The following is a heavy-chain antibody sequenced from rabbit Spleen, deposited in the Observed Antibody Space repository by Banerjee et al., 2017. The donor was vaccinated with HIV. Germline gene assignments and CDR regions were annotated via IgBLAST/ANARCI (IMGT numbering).Heavy chain of an antibody. Sequence: QSLEESGGDLVKPGASLTLTCKASGFSFNSGYDMCWVRQAPGKGLEWIACIDAGNSGSTYSATWAKGRFTLSKTSSTTVTLQMTSLTAADTATYFCARDAGTSFSTYGMDLWGQGTLVTVS. CDR2: IDAGNSGST. J-gene: IGHJ6*01. CDR1: GFSFNSGYD. D-gene: IGHD8-1*01. CDR3: ARDAGTSFSTYGMDL. V-gene: IGHV1S40*01.